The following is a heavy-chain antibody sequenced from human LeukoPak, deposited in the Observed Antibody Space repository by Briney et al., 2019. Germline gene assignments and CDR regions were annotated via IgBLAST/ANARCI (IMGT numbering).Heavy chain of an antibody. CDR2: ISAYNGNT. V-gene: IGHV1-18*01. CDR3: ARPRMVRGVIAPYFDY. Sequence: EASVKVSCKASGYTFTSYGISWVRQAPGQGLEWMGWISAYNGNTNYAQKLQGRVTMTTDTSTSTAYMELRSLRSDGTAVYYCARPRMVRGVIAPYFDYWGQGTLVTVSS. D-gene: IGHD3-10*01. CDR1: GYTFTSYG. J-gene: IGHJ4*02.